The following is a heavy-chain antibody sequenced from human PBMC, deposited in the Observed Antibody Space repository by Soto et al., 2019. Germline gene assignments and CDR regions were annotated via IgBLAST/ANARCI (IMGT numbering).Heavy chain of an antibody. Sequence: SETLSLTCAVYGGSFSGYYWSWIRQPPGKGLEWIGEINHSGSTNYNPSLKSRVTMSVDTSKNQISLKLNSVTAADTAVYYCAIEGYCSGGSCKRYYFDYWGQGTLVTVDS. V-gene: IGHV4-34*01. J-gene: IGHJ4*02. CDR1: GGSFSGYY. CDR3: AIEGYCSGGSCKRYYFDY. D-gene: IGHD2-15*01. CDR2: INHSGST.